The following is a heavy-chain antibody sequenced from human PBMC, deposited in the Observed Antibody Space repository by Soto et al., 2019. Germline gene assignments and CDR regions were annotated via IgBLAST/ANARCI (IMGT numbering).Heavy chain of an antibody. V-gene: IGHV3-9*01. CDR3: AKDMGIEYSSFLGAAYFDY. CDR2: ISWNSGSI. CDR1: GFTFDDYA. D-gene: IGHD6-6*01. J-gene: IGHJ4*02. Sequence: EVQLVESGGGLVQPGRSLRLSCAASGFTFDDYAMHWVRQAPGKGLEWVSGISWNSGSIGYADSVKGRFTISRDNAKNSLYLQMNSLRAEDTALYYCAKDMGIEYSSFLGAAYFDYWGQGTLVTVSS.